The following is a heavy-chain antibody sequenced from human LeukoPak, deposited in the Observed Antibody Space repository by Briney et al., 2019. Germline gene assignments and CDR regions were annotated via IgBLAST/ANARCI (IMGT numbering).Heavy chain of an antibody. CDR2: INPSGGST. CDR3: ARDGIDYYYYMDV. J-gene: IGHJ6*03. D-gene: IGHD2-15*01. CDR1: GYTFTSYY. V-gene: IGHV1-46*01. Sequence: ASVKVSCKASGYTFTSYYMHWVRQAPGQGLEWMGIINPSGGSTNYAQKFQGRVTITADEFTSTAYMELSSLRSEDTAVYYCARDGIDYYYYMDVWGKGTTVTVSS.